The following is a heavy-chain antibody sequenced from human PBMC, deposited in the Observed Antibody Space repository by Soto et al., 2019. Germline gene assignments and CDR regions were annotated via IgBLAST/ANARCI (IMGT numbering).Heavy chain of an antibody. CDR3: ARDEPPPMYYDFWSGYQDNWFDP. CDR2: ISAYNGNT. V-gene: IGHV1-18*01. J-gene: IGHJ5*02. D-gene: IGHD3-3*01. CDR1: GYTFTSYG. Sequence: QVQLVQSGAEVKKPGASVKVSCKASGYTFTSYGISWVRQAPGQGLEWMGWISAYNGNTNYAQKLQGRVTMTTDPSTSTAYMELRSLRSDDTAVYYCARDEPPPMYYDFWSGYQDNWFDPWGQGTLVTVSS.